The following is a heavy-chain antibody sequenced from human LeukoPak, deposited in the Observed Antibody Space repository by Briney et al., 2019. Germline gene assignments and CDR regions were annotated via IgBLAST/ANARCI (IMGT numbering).Heavy chain of an antibody. V-gene: IGHV3-30*02. Sequence: GGSLRLSCAASGFTFSSYGMHWVRQAPGKGLEWVAFIRYDGSNKYYADSVKGRFTISRDNSKNTLYLQMNSLRAEDTAVYYCARDKVDYYDSGAFDIWGQGTMVTVSS. D-gene: IGHD3-22*01. CDR1: GFTFSSYG. CDR3: ARDKVDYYDSGAFDI. CDR2: IRYDGSNK. J-gene: IGHJ3*02.